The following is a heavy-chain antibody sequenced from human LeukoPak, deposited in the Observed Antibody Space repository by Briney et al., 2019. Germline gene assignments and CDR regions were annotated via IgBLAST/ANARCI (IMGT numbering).Heavy chain of an antibody. CDR1: GGSFSGYY. CDR3: AREHYTSGWYIRD. J-gene: IGHJ4*02. D-gene: IGHD6-19*01. Sequence: SETLSLTCAVYGGSFSGYYWSWIRQPPGKGLEWIGYIYYSGSTNYNPSLKSRVTISIDTSKIQFSLKLTSVTAADTAVYYCAREHYTSGWYIRDWGQGTLVTVSS. CDR2: IYYSGST. V-gene: IGHV4-59*01.